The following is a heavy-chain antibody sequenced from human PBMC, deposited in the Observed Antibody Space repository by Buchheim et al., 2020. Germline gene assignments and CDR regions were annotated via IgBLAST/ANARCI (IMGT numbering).Heavy chain of an antibody. CDR3: ARLGSPSSGWYPDY. J-gene: IGHJ4*02. CDR2: IIYSSGTI. D-gene: IGHD6-19*01. Sequence: EVQLVESGGDLVQPGGSLRLSCAASGFSFNSYGMSWVRQAPGKGLEWVSYIIYSSGTINYADSVKGRFTISSDNSKNSFYLQMNSLRAEDTAVYYWARLGSPSSGWYPDYWGQGT. CDR1: GFSFNSYG. V-gene: IGHV3-48*01.